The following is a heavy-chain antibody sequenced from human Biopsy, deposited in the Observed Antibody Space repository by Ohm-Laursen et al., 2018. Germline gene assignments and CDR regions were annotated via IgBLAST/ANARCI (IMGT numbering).Heavy chain of an antibody. CDR2: IYHTGSA. J-gene: IGHJ4*02. CDR3: ASHDSSGWWSFDN. Sequence: SQTLSLTCTVSGGSISNYYCAWIRQSPGKGLEWIGYIYHTGSANYNPSLRSRVTLSLDTSKNQFSLRLTSVTAADTAVYYCASHDSSGWWSFDNWGQGTLVTVS. V-gene: IGHV4-59*01. CDR1: GGSISNYY. D-gene: IGHD6-19*01.